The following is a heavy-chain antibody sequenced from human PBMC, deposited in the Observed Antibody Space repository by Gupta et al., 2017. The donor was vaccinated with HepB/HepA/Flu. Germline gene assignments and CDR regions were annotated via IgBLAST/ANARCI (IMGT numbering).Heavy chain of an antibody. Sequence: EMQLLESGGGLVQPGESLRLSCVASGFTFSRYMMTWVRQAPGKGLEWVSYISAAGGTIDYGDSVKGRFTISRDNFKNTLYLQMRSLRAEDTAVYYCAKVDSVSGEFWGQGTLVTVSS. J-gene: IGHJ4*02. V-gene: IGHV3-23*01. D-gene: IGHD3-10*01. CDR3: AKVDSVSGEF. CDR1: GFTFSRYM. CDR2: ISAAGGTI.